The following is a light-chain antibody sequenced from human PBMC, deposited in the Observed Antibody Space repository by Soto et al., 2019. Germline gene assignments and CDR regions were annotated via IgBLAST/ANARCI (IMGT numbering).Light chain of an antibody. Sequence: EIVVTQSPCTLSLSTGERATLSCRASQSVSSSYLAWYQQKPGQAPRLLIYGASSRATGIPDRFSGSGSGTDFTLTISRLEPEDFAVYYCQQYGSSPRTFGQGTKVDIK. V-gene: IGKV3-20*01. J-gene: IGKJ1*01. CDR3: QQYGSSPRT. CDR1: QSVSSSY. CDR2: GAS.